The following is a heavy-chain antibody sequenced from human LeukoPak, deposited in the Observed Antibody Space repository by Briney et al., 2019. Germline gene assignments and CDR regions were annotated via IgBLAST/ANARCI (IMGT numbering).Heavy chain of an antibody. CDR1: GDSVSSNSAA. D-gene: IGHD6-13*01. CDR3: ARASAKNSEYSSSWYAPSDYYYMDV. V-gene: IGHV6-1*01. J-gene: IGHJ6*03. Sequence: PSQTLSLTCAISGDSVSSNSAAWNWIRQSPSRGLEWLGRTYYRSKWYNDYAVSVKSRITINPDTSKNQFSLQLNSVTPEDTAVYYCARASAKNSEYSSSWYAPSDYYYMDVWGKGTTVTVSS. CDR2: TYYRSKWYN.